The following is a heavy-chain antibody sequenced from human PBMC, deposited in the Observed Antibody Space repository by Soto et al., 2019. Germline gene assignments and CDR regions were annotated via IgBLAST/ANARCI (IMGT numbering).Heavy chain of an antibody. J-gene: IGHJ6*03. CDR3: ARVRGYSYMDV. V-gene: IGHV1-18*01. CDR2: ISAYNGDT. Sequence: GASVKVSCKASGYTFTNYGITWVRQAPGQGLEWMGWISAYNGDTHYTQRLQGRVTMTTDTSTSTAYMELRGLRSDDTAVYYCARVRGYSYMDVWGQGTTVTVSS. D-gene: IGHD5-18*01. CDR1: GYTFTNYG.